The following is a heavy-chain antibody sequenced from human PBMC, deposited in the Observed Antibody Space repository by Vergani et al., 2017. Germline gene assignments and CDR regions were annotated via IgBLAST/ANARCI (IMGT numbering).Heavy chain of an antibody. CDR1: GFTFSSYG. J-gene: IGHJ3*02. CDR3: ANALITIFGVVTAPGAFDI. D-gene: IGHD3-3*01. CDR2: ISGSGGST. V-gene: IGHV3-23*04. Sequence: VQLVESGGGVVQPGRSLRLSCAASGFTFSSYGMHWVRQAPGKGLEWVSAISGSGGSTYYADSVKGRFTISRDNSKNTLYLQMNSLRAEDTAVYYCANALITIFGVVTAPGAFDIWGQGTMVTVSS.